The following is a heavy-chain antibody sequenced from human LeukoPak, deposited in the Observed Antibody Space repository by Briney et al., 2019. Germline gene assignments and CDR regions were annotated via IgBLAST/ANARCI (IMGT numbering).Heavy chain of an antibody. CDR3: ARDRGYCSSTSCYSYYYYGMDV. CDR2: INPSGGST. CDR1: GYTFTSYY. D-gene: IGHD2-2*01. V-gene: IGHV1-46*01. Sequence: GASVKVSCKASGYTFTSYYMHWVRQAPGQGFEWMGIINPSGGSTSYAQKFQGRVTMTRDTSTSTVYMELSSLRSEDTAVYYCARDRGYCSSTSCYSYYYYGMDVWGKGTTVTVSS. J-gene: IGHJ6*04.